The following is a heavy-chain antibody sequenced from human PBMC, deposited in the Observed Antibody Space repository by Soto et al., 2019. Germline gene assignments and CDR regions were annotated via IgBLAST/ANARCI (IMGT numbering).Heavy chain of an antibody. J-gene: IGHJ4*02. CDR2: IYYGWST. Sequence: QLQLQESGSGLVKPSQTLSLTCAVSGGSISSGDYSWNWIRQPPGKGLEWIGYIYYGWSTYSNPSLQSRVTMSVDRSRNQFSRKLNSVTAADTAVYYCARVRREYDNSGPVDYWGQGTLVTVSS. D-gene: IGHD3-22*01. CDR1: GGSISSGDYS. CDR3: ARVRREYDNSGPVDY. V-gene: IGHV4-30-2*01.